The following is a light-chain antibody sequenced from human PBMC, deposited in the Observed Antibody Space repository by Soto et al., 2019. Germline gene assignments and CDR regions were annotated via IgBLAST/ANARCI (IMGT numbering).Light chain of an antibody. CDR3: AAWDESLSGYV. CDR1: SSNIGSNY. V-gene: IGLV1-47*01. CDR2: RNN. Sequence: QSVLTQPPSASGTPGQRVTISCSGSSSNIGSNYVYWYQQLPGTAPKLLIYRNNQRPSGVPDRFSGSKSGTSASLAISGLRSEDEGDYYCAAWDESLSGYVFRTGTKLTVL. J-gene: IGLJ1*01.